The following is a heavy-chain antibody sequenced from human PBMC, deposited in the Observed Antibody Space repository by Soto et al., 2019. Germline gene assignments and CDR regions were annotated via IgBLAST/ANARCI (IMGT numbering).Heavy chain of an antibody. J-gene: IGHJ6*01. CDR1: GGTFSSYG. CDR3: ARRFGSSYGMDV. CDR2: IIPVVGPP. D-gene: IGHD1-26*01. Sequence: QLQLVQSGAEVKKPGSSVKVSCKASGGTFSSYGVNWVRQAPGEGLEWMGGIIPVVGPPNYAQKFQGRVMITADESTGTAYMELSSPRTEDTAVYYCARRFGSSYGMDVWGQGSTVTVSS. V-gene: IGHV1-69*01.